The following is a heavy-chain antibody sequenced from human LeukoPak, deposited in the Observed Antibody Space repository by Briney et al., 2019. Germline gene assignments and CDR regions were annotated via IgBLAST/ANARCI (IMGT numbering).Heavy chain of an antibody. CDR2: FDPEDGET. CDR1: GCTLTELS. CDR3: APSWGSSGWYSWFDP. J-gene: IGHJ5*02. V-gene: IGHV1-24*01. D-gene: IGHD6-19*01. Sequence: GASVKVSCKVSGCTLTELSMHWVRQAPGEGLEWMGGFDPEDGETIYAQKFQGRVTMTEDTSTDTAYMEVSSLRSEDTAVYYCAPSWGSSGWYSWFDPWGQGTLVTVSS.